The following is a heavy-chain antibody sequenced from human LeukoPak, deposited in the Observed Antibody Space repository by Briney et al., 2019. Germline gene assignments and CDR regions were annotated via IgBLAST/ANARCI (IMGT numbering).Heavy chain of an antibody. CDR1: GLTFSDFW. CDR3: ATGHSYGYDY. CDR2: VKGDGRTT. Sequence: PGGPLRLSCVASGLTFSDFWMHWVRQPPGKGLVWVALVKGDGRTTIYADSVKGRFTISRDNAKNTLYLQMNSLRADDSGVYYCATGHSYGYDYWGQGVLVTVSS. J-gene: IGHJ4*02. V-gene: IGHV3-74*01. D-gene: IGHD5-18*01.